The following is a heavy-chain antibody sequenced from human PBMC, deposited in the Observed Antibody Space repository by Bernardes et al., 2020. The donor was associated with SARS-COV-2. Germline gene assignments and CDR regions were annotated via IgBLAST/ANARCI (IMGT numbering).Heavy chain of an antibody. CDR3: ARLGGVIVEPAAIEYFDF. V-gene: IGHV4-59*08. J-gene: IGHJ4*02. D-gene: IGHD2-2*01. CDR2: IYYSGST. Sequence: SETLSLTCTVSGGSIRTSHWSWIRQPPGKGLEFIGYIYYSGSTSYNPSLKSRVTTSVDTSKSQFSLKLSSVTAADTAGYYCARLGGVIVEPAAIEYFDFWGRGTLVTVSS. CDR1: GGSIRTSH.